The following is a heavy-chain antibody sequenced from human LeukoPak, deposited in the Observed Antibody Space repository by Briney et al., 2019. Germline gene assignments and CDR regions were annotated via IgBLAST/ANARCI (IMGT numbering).Heavy chain of an antibody. CDR2: MIPIFGTA. D-gene: IGHD5-18*01. Sequence: SVKVSCKASGCTFSSYAISWVRQAPGQGIEWMGGMIPIFGTANYAQTFLGRVTITADESTSTAYIERGSQRSDATAVYYCAFLQGYSYGYQREAFDIWGQGTMVSLSS. CDR1: GCTFSSYA. V-gene: IGHV1-69*13. CDR3: AFLQGYSYGYQREAFDI. J-gene: IGHJ3*02.